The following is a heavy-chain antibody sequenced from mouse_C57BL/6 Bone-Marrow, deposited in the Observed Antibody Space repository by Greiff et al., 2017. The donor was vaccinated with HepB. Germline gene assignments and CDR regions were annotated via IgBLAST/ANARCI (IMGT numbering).Heavy chain of an antibody. J-gene: IGHJ3*01. CDR3: ARGQFAY. CDR2: INPGSGGT. Sequence: VQVVESGAELVRPGTSVKVSCKASGYAFTNYLIEWVKQRPGQGLEWIGVINPGSGGTNYNEKFKGKATLTADKSSSTAYMQLSSLTSEDSAVYFCARGQFAYWGQGTLVTVSA. D-gene: IGHD3-3*01. CDR1: GYAFTNYL. V-gene: IGHV1-54*01.